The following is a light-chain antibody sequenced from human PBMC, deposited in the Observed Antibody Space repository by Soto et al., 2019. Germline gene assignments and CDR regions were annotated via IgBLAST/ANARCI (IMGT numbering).Light chain of an antibody. Sequence: DIQMTQSPSTRSASVGDRVTITCRASQSISSWLAWYQQKPGKAPKLLIYKASSLESGVPSRFSGSGSGTEFTLTISSLQPDDFATYYCQQYNSYPWPFGQGTKVEIK. V-gene: IGKV1-5*03. CDR3: QQYNSYPWP. CDR1: QSISSW. CDR2: KAS. J-gene: IGKJ1*01.